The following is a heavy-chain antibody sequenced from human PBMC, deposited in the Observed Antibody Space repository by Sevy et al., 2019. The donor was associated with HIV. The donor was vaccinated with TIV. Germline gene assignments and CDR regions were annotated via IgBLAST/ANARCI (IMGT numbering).Heavy chain of an antibody. CDR3: ERVLWDVLVVPAATPSPWLDS. Sequence: GGSLRLSCAASGFNFDTFWMGWVRQAPGRGLEWVASIDPRGKERDHLDSLKGRFTISRDNAKNSLYLEMHSLKAEDTALYYCERVLWDVLVVPAATPSPWLDSWGQGTLVTVSS. V-gene: IGHV3-7*01. J-gene: IGHJ5*01. CDR2: IDPRGKER. CDR1: GFNFDTFW. D-gene: IGHD3-16*02.